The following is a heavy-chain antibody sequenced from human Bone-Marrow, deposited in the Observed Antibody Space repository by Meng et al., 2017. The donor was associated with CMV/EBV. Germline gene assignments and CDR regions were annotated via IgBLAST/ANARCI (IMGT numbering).Heavy chain of an antibody. CDR3: GRLVGHTNVFNY. Sequence: GESLKISCEGSGYSFGDYWLSWVRQRPGKGLEWMGIIYPGDSDTRYNPSFQGQVTISADKSISTAYLQWRSLKASDTAMYYCGRLVGHTNVFNYWGQGTLVTVYS. J-gene: IGHJ4*02. V-gene: IGHV5-51*01. CDR2: IYPGDSDT. D-gene: IGHD2-8*01. CDR1: GYSFGDYW.